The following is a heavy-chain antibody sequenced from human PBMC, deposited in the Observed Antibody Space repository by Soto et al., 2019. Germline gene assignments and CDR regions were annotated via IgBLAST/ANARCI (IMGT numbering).Heavy chain of an antibody. D-gene: IGHD1-26*01. J-gene: IGHJ4*02. CDR1: GFTFSAYP. V-gene: IGHV3-23*04. CDR3: AKGVGATRD. CDR2: ISGSGGST. Sequence: VQLVESGGGVVQPGRSLRLSCAASGFTFSAYPMHWVRQAPGKGLEWVSAISGSGGSTYYADSVKGRFTISRNNSKNTLYLQMDSLSAEDTVVYYCAKGVGATRDWGQGTLVTVSS.